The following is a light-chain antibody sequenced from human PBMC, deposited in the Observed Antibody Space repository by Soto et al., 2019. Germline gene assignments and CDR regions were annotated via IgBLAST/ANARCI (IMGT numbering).Light chain of an antibody. Sequence: ETVLTQSPGTLSLDQGGKDTLSCRASQSVSSSYLAWYQQKPGQAPRLLIYGASSRATGIPDRFSGSGSGTEFTPTISILQPDDSATYYSQRYKTCPHAFGGGTKVDIK. V-gene: IGKV3-20*01. CDR2: GAS. CDR1: QSVSSSY. CDR3: QRYKTCPHA. J-gene: IGKJ4*01.